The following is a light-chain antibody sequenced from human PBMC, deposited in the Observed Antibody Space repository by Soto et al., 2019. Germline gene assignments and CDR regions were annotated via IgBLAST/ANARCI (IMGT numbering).Light chain of an antibody. V-gene: IGKV1-33*01. CDR3: EQYDYLPLT. Sequence: DTQMTQSPSSLSAYVGDRVTITCQASPDITNYLNWYQQKPGKAPKLLIDEASNLATGVPSRFSGSGSGTDFTFTISSLQPEDIATYYCEQYDYLPLTFGGGTKVEI. CDR1: PDITNY. CDR2: EAS. J-gene: IGKJ4*01.